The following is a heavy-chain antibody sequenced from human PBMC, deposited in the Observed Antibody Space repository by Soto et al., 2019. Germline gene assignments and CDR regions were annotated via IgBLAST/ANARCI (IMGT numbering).Heavy chain of an antibody. D-gene: IGHD6-13*01. J-gene: IGHJ4*02. CDR2: INAGNGNT. CDR1: GYTFTSYA. V-gene: IGHV1-3*01. CDR3: ARVLGYSRFDY. Sequence: ASVKVSCKASGYTFTSYAIHWVRQAPGQRLEWMGWINAGNGNTKYSQKFQGRVTITRDTSASTAYMELSSLRSEDTAVYYCARVLGYSRFDYWGQGTLVTVSS.